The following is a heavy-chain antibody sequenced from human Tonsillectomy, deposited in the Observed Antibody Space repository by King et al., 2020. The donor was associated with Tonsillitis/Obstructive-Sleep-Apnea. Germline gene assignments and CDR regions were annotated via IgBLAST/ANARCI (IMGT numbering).Heavy chain of an antibody. Sequence: QLVQSGGGLVQPGRSLRLSCAASGFTFDDYAMYWVRQAPGKGLEWVSGISWNSGSIAYADSVKGRFTISRDNAKNSLYLQMNSLRAEDTALYYCAKDLIIALSGTPGDAFDIWGQGTMVTVSS. V-gene: IGHV3-9*01. D-gene: IGHD6-13*01. J-gene: IGHJ3*02. CDR1: GFTFDDYA. CDR3: AKDLIIALSGTPGDAFDI. CDR2: ISWNSGSI.